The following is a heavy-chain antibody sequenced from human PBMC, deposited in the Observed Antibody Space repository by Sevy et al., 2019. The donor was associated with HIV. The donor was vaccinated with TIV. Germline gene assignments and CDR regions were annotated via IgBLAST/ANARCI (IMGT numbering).Heavy chain of an antibody. D-gene: IGHD3-9*01. CDR2: ISWNSGSI. J-gene: IGHJ5*02. CDR1: GFTFDDYA. V-gene: IGHV3-9*01. Sequence: GGSLLSCAASGFTFDDYAMHWVRQAPGKGLEWVSGISWNSGSIGYADSVKGRFTISRDNAKNSLYLQMNSLRAEDTALYYCAKSPRYDILTGSFDPWGQGTLVTVSS. CDR3: AKSPRYDILTGSFDP.